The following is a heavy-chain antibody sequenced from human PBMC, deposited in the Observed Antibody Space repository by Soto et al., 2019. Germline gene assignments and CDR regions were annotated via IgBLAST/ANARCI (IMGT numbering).Heavy chain of an antibody. V-gene: IGHV1-46*01. Sequence: QVQLVQSGAEVKKPGASVKVSCKTSGYDFFKYNMHWVRQAPGQGLEWMGVINPNGGYTRNARKFQGRVIMTRDTSSKIVYMELSGLTSADTAMYYCTRADSDVVILPDVRPLFDLWGQGALVTVSS. CDR1: GYDFFKYN. D-gene: IGHD2-21*02. CDR3: TRADSDVVILPDVRPLFDL. J-gene: IGHJ4*02. CDR2: INPNGGYT.